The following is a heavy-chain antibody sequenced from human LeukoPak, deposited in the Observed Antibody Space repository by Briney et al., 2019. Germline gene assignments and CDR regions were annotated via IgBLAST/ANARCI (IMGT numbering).Heavy chain of an antibody. CDR1: GFSFSVYW. CDR3: ARDYGTWYFDL. Sequence: GGSLRLSCAASGFSFSVYWMHWVRQVPGKGLEWVSGISWNSRSIGYADSVKGRFTISRDNAKNSLYLQMNSLRAEDMALYYCARDYGTWYFDLWGRGTLVTVSS. D-gene: IGHD4-17*01. V-gene: IGHV3-9*03. J-gene: IGHJ2*01. CDR2: ISWNSRSI.